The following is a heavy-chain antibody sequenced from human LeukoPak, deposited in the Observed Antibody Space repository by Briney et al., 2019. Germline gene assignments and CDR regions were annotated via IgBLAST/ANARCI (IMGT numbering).Heavy chain of an antibody. CDR3: ASMMYGSDPF. Sequence: PSETLSLTCAVYGGSFSGYYWSWIRQPPGKGLEWIGEINHSGSTNYNPSLKSRVTISVDTSKNQFSLKLSSVTAADTAVYYCASMMYGSDPFWGQRTLVTVSS. J-gene: IGHJ4*02. CDR2: INHSGST. CDR1: GGSFSGYY. D-gene: IGHD3-10*01. V-gene: IGHV4-34*01.